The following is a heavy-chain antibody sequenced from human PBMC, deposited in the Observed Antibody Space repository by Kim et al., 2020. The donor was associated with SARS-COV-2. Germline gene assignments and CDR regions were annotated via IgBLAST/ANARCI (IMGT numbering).Heavy chain of an antibody. Sequence: GGSLRLSCAASGFTFSDYYMSWIRQAPGKGLEWVSYISSSSSYTNYADSVKGRFTISRDNAKNSLYLQMNSLRAEDTAVYYCARVVRYSSSRGWFDPWGQGTLVTVSS. CDR2: ISSSSSYT. CDR1: GFTFSDYY. D-gene: IGHD6-13*01. J-gene: IGHJ5*02. CDR3: ARVVRYSSSRGWFDP. V-gene: IGHV3-11*06.